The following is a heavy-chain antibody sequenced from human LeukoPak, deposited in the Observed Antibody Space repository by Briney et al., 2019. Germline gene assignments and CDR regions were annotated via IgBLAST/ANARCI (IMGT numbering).Heavy chain of an antibody. CDR2: ISAYNGNT. D-gene: IGHD3-10*01. CDR3: ARVLAFYYGSGSYPSLLPCPYFDY. CDR1: GYTFTGYY. J-gene: IGHJ4*02. Sequence: GASVKVSCKASGYTFTGYYMHWVRQAPGQGLEWMGWISAYNGNTNYAQKLQGRVTMTTDTSTSTAYMELRSLRSDDTAVYYCARVLAFYYGSGSYPSLLPCPYFDYWGQGTLVTVSS. V-gene: IGHV1-18*04.